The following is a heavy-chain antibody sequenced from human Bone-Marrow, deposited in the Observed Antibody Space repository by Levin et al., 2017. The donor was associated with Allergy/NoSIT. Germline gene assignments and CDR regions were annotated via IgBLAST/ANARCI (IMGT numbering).Heavy chain of an antibody. V-gene: IGHV4-31*03. D-gene: IGHD6-6*01. CDR2: IYYGGNT. CDR3: ARGDYSSFWVPAFDI. CDR1: GDSINTAAFY. Sequence: SETLSLTCTVSGDSINTAAFYWSWIRQLPGEGLEWIGYIYYGGNTYYNPSLKSRVTTSVDVSKNQLSLQLSSVTAADTAVYYCARGDYSSFWVPAFDIWGQGTMVTVSS. J-gene: IGHJ3*02.